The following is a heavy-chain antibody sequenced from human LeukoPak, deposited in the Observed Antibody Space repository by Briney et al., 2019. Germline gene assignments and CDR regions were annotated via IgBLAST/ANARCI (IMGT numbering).Heavy chain of an antibody. CDR2: IYYSGTT. CDR3: WAIVATIKLDY. CDR1: GGFISRSSYY. V-gene: IGHV4-39*01. D-gene: IGHD5-12*01. J-gene: IGHJ4*02. Sequence: PSETLSLTCTVSGGFISRSSYYWDWIRQPPGKGPEWIGSIYYSGTTYYNPSLKSRVTISVDTSKNQFSLKLSSVTAADTAIYYCWAIVATIKLDYWGQGSLVTVSS.